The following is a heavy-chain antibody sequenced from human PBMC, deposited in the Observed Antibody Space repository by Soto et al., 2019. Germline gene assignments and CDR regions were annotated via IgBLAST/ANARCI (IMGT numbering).Heavy chain of an antibody. CDR1: GGTFSSYA. CDR3: ARNGFSPHQYSTYWYFDL. J-gene: IGHJ2*01. CDR2: IIPIFGTA. D-gene: IGHD4-4*01. V-gene: IGHV1-69*13. Sequence: SVKVSCKASGGTFSSYAISWVRQAPGQGLEWMGGIIPIFGTANYAQKFQGRVTITADESTSTAYMELSSLRSEDTAVYYCARNGFSPHQYSTYWYFDLCGRGTLVTVSS.